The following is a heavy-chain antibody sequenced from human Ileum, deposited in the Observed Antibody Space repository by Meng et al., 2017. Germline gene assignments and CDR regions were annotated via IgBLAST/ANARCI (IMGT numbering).Heavy chain of an antibody. CDR3: ARTPGRKRDYYYYGMDV. CDR2: IKQDGSEK. D-gene: IGHD1-14*01. V-gene: IGHV3-7*01. Sequence: GESLKISCAASGFTFSSYWMSWVRQAPGKGLEWVANIKQDGSEKYYVDSVKGRFTISRDNSKNTLYLQMNSLRAEDTAVYYCARTPGRKRDYYYYGMDVWGQGTTVTVSS. J-gene: IGHJ6*02. CDR1: GFTFSSYW.